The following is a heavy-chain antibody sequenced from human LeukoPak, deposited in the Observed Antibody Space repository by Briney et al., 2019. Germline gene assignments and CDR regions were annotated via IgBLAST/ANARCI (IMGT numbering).Heavy chain of an antibody. CDR1: EFSVGSNY. CDR2: ISSSSSYI. V-gene: IGHV3-21*01. J-gene: IGHJ4*02. D-gene: IGHD3-10*02. CDR3: ARDRYYVPDY. Sequence: KSGGSLRLSCAASEFSVGSNYMTWVRQAPGKGLEWVSSISSSSSYIYYADSVKGRFTISRDNAKNTLYLQMNSLRAEDTAVYYCARDRYYVPDYWGQGTLVTVSS.